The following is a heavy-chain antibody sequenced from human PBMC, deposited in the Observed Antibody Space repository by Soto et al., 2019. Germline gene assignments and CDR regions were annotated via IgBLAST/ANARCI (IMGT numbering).Heavy chain of an antibody. CDR1: GYSFTSYW. Sequence: GESLKISCKGSGYSFTSYWIGWVRQMPGKGLEWMGIIFPHDSDIGYSPSFEGQVTISADKSISTVYLQWSSLKASDTAMYYCARSDTAMVYNWFDPWGQGTLVTVSS. D-gene: IGHD5-18*01. CDR3: ARSDTAMVYNWFDP. V-gene: IGHV5-51*01. J-gene: IGHJ5*02. CDR2: IFPHDSDI.